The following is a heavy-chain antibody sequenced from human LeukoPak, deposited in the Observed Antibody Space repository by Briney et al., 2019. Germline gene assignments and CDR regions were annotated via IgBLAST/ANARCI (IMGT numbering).Heavy chain of an antibody. V-gene: IGHV3-33*01. J-gene: IGHJ3*02. CDR1: GFTFSSYG. CDR3: ARGYGDYDAFDI. CDR2: IWYDGSNK. D-gene: IGHD4-17*01. Sequence: GRSLRLSCAASGFTFSSYGMHWVRQAPGKGLERVAVIWYDGSNKYYADSVKGRFTISRDNSKNTLYLQMNSLRAEDTAVYYCARGYGDYDAFDIWGQGTMVTVSS.